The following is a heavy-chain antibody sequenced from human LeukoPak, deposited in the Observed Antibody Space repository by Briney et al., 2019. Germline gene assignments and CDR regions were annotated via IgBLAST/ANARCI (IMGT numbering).Heavy chain of an antibody. Sequence: ASVKVSCKASGGTFSSYAISWVRQAPGQGLEWMGGIIPIFGTANYAQKFQGRVTITTDESTSTAYMELSSLRSEDTAVYYCARGHRPRTPALRDAFDIWGQGTMVTVSS. D-gene: IGHD2-2*01. J-gene: IGHJ3*02. CDR1: GGTFSSYA. V-gene: IGHV1-69*05. CDR2: IIPIFGTA. CDR3: ARGHRPRTPALRDAFDI.